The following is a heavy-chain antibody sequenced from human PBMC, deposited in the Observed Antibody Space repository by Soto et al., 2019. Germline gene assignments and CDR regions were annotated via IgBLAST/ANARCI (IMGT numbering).Heavy chain of an antibody. CDR1: GGTFSSYA. CDR2: IIPIFGTV. D-gene: IGHD5-12*01. V-gene: IGHV1-69*12. CDR3: ARGNHRWLQLWYFDL. Sequence: QVQLVQSGAEVKKPGSSVKVSCKASGGTFSSYAISWVRQAPGQGLEWMGGIIPIFGTVNYAQKFQGRVTITADESTSTAYMELSSLISEDTAVYYCARGNHRWLQLWYFDLWGRGTLVTVSS. J-gene: IGHJ2*01.